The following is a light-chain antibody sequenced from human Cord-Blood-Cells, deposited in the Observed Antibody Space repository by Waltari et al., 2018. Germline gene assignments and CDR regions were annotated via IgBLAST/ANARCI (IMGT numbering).Light chain of an antibody. V-gene: IGKV1-39*01. CDR2: AAS. Sequence: DIQMTQSPSSLSASVEDRVTITCRASQSISSYLNWYQQKPGKAPKLLIYAASSLQSGVPSRFSGSGSGTDVTLTISSLQPEDFATYYCQQSYSTPLTFGGGTKVEIK. CDR3: QQSYSTPLT. J-gene: IGKJ4*01. CDR1: QSISSY.